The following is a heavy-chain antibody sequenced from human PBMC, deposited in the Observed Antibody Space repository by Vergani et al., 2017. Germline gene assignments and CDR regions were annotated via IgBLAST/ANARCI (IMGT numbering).Heavy chain of an antibody. J-gene: IGHJ6*02. CDR1: GGTFSSYT. Sequence: QVQLVQSGAEVKKPGSSVKVSCKASGGTFSSYTISWVRQAPGQGLEWMGRIIPILGIANYAQKFQGRVTITADKSTSTAYMELRSLRSEDTAVYYCARDLTNSYGMDVWGQGTTVTVSS. CDR2: IIPILGIA. V-gene: IGHV1-69*08. CDR3: ARDLTNSYGMDV. D-gene: IGHD1-1*01.